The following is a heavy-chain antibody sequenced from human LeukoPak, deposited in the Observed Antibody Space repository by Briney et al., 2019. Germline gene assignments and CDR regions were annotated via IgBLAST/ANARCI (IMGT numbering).Heavy chain of an antibody. CDR2: IYPGDSDT. Sequence: GESLKISCKGSGYSFTNYWIGWVRQMPGKGPKWMGIIYPGDSDTRYSPSFQGQVTISADKSISTAYLQWGSLKASDTAMYYCARHLRLWQNWFDPWGQGTLVTVSS. CDR3: ARHLRLWQNWFDP. V-gene: IGHV5-51*01. CDR1: GYSFTNYW. J-gene: IGHJ5*02. D-gene: IGHD5-18*01.